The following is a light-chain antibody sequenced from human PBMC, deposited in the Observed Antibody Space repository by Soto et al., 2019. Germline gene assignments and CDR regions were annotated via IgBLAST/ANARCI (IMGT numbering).Light chain of an antibody. Sequence: HSVATLSLTTEERATLSCRASQSVSSYLAWYQQKPGQAPRLLIYDASNRATGIPARFSGSGSGTDFTLTISSLEPADFAVYYCHPYTACPLISFGGRSMVAI. CDR2: DAS. CDR3: HPYTACPLIS. J-gene: IGKJ4*01. CDR1: QSVSSY. V-gene: IGKV3-11*01.